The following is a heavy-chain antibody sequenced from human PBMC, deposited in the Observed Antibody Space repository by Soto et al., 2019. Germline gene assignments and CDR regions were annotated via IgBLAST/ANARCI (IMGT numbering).Heavy chain of an antibody. CDR1: GFGFSGSW. Sequence: EVQVVESGGGLVQPGGSLRLSCAASGFGFSGSWMSWVRQARGKGLELVANIKDDGSEKHYADSVRGRFTISRDNAKNELYLQMNSRRDDDTAVYYCGRDSWWSGDFWGQGTLVTVSS. V-gene: IGHV3-7*04. J-gene: IGHJ4*02. D-gene: IGHD2-15*01. CDR3: GRDSWWSGDF. CDR2: IKDDGSEK.